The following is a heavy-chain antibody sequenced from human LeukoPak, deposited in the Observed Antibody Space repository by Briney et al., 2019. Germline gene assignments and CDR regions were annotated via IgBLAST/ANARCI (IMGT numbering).Heavy chain of an antibody. V-gene: IGHV4-31*03. D-gene: IGHD3-3*01. CDR1: GGSISSGGYY. CDR2: IYYSGST. CDR3: ARDLRGYDFWSGYYPNAFDI. Sequence: SETLSLTCTVSGGSISSGGYYWSWIRQHPGQGLECIGYIYYSGSTYYNPSLKSRLTISVYTSKNQFSLKLSSVTAADTAVYYCARDLRGYDFWSGYYPNAFDIWGQGTMVTVSS. J-gene: IGHJ3*02.